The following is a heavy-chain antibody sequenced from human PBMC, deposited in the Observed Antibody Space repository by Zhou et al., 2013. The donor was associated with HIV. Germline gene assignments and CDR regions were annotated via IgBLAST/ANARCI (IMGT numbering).Heavy chain of an antibody. D-gene: IGHD2-15*01. CDR2: INGYNGNS. J-gene: IGHJ3*02. CDR1: GRGFPTSI. CDR3: ASVRCHVDHCYFPLLGTAFDI. Sequence: QVQLVQSGAEVKKPGASVRVSCKASGRGFPTSIVTWVRQAPGQGLEWLGWINGYNGNSRYRQNFQDRVSMSTDSATTTAYMELRSLKSDDTAVYYCASVRCHVDHCYFPLLGTAFDIWGQGTMVTVSS. V-gene: IGHV1-18*01.